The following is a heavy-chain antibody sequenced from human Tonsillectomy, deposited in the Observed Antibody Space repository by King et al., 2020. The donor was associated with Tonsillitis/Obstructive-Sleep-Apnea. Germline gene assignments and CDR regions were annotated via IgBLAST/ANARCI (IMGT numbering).Heavy chain of an antibody. V-gene: IGHV3-23*01. J-gene: IGHJ4*02. Sequence: QLQESGGGLVQPGGSLRLSCAASGFTLNTSSMSWVRQAPGKGLEWVSSINKDSGRTYYADSVKGRFTISRDDSTNTLFLQMSSLRAEDTAVYFCAKDHPSSGWPAFDYWGQGTLVTVSS. CDR1: GFTLNTSS. CDR3: AKDHPSSGWPAFDY. D-gene: IGHD6-19*01. CDR2: INKDSGRT.